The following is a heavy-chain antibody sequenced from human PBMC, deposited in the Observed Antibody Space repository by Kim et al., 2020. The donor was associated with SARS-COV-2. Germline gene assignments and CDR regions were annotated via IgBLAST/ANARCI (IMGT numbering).Heavy chain of an antibody. Sequence: GGSLRLSCAASGFTFSSYAMHWVRQAPGKGLEWVAVISYDGSNKYYADSVKGRFTISRDNSKNTLYLQMNSLRAEDTAVYYCAKEPTGIAVAGNFDYWG. CDR2: ISYDGSNK. J-gene: IGHJ4*01. V-gene: IGHV3-30*04. D-gene: IGHD6-19*01. CDR1: GFTFSSYA. CDR3: AKEPTGIAVAGNFDY.